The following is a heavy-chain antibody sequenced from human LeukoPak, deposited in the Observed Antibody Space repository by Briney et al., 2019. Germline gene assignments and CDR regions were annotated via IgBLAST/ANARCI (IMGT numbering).Heavy chain of an antibody. D-gene: IGHD6-6*01. Sequence: ASVKVSCKASGYTFTGYYMHWVRQAPGQGLEWMGWINPNSGGTNYAQKFQGRVTMTRDTSISTAYMELSRLRSDDTAVYYCAREDTVAARYHFDYWGQGTLVTVSS. V-gene: IGHV1-2*02. J-gene: IGHJ4*02. CDR1: GYTFTGYY. CDR2: INPNSGGT. CDR3: AREDTVAARYHFDY.